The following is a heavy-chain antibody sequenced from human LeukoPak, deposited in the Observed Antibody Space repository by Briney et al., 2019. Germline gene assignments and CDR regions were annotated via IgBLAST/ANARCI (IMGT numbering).Heavy chain of an antibody. V-gene: IGHV1-18*01. D-gene: IGHD4-17*01. CDR3: ARDLGPKYYGDYVNAFDI. Sequence: ASVKVSCKASGYTFTSYGISWVRQAPGQGLEWMGWISAYNGNTNYAQKLQGRVTMTTDTSTSTAYMELRSLRSDDTAVYYCARDLGPKYYGDYVNAFDIWGQGTMVTVSS. CDR1: GYTFTSYG. J-gene: IGHJ3*02. CDR2: ISAYNGNT.